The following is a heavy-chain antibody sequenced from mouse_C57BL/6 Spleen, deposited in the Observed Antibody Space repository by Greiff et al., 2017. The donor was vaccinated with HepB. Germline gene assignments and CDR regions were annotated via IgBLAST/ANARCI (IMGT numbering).Heavy chain of an antibody. CDR1: GFTFSDYG. J-gene: IGHJ4*01. D-gene: IGHD2-1*01. Sequence: EVKVVESGGGLVKPGGSLILSCAASGFTFSDYGMHWVRQAPEKGLEWVAYISSGSSTIYYADTVKGRFTISRDNAKNTLFLQMTSLRSEDTAMYYCARDGKGAMDYWGQGTSVTVSS. CDR2: ISSGSSTI. CDR3: ARDGKGAMDY. V-gene: IGHV5-17*01.